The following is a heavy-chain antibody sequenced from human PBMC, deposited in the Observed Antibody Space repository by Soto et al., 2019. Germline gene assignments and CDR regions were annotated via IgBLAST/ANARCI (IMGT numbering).Heavy chain of an antibody. D-gene: IGHD2-15*01. CDR1: GGTFSSYA. CDR3: ERDGYCSGGSCTNWFDP. J-gene: IGHJ5*02. Sequence: QVQLVQSGAEVKKPGSSVKVSCKASGGTFSSYAISWVRQAPGQGLEWMGGIIPIFGTANYAQKFQGRVTITADESTSTAYMELSSLRSEDTAVYYCERDGYCSGGSCTNWFDPWGQGTLVTVSS. CDR2: IIPIFGTA. V-gene: IGHV1-69*01.